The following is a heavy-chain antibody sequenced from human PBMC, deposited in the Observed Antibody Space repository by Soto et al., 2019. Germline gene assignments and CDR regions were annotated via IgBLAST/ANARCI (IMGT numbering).Heavy chain of an antibody. CDR3: ARVRTPFKYYFDY. J-gene: IGHJ4*02. CDR1: GFTFSSYW. Sequence: EVQLVESGGGLVQPGGSLRLSCAASGFTFSSYWMSWVRQAPGKGLEWVANIKQDGSEKYYVDSVKGRFTISRDNAKNSLYLQMNSLRAEDTAVYYCARVRTPFKYYFDYWGQGTLVTVSP. V-gene: IGHV3-7*01. CDR2: IKQDGSEK.